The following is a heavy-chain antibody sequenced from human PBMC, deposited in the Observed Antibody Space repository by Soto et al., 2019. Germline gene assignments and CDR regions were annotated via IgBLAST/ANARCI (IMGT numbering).Heavy chain of an antibody. J-gene: IGHJ6*02. CDR1: GFTFSSYA. CDR2: ISGSGGST. Sequence: GGSLRLSCAASGFTFSSYAMSWVRQAPGKGLEWVSAISGSGGSTYYADSVKGRFTISRDNSKNTLYLQMNSLRAEDTAVYYCAKVPTAMVQYYYGMDVWGQGTTVTVSS. CDR3: AKVPTAMVQYYYGMDV. V-gene: IGHV3-23*01. D-gene: IGHD5-18*01.